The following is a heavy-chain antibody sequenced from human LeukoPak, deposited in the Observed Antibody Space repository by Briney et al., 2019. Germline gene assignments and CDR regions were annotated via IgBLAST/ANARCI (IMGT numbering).Heavy chain of an antibody. J-gene: IGHJ5*02. D-gene: IGHD5-12*01. V-gene: IGHV1-69*04. CDR3: ARCDVDIVATIGFDP. Sequence: SVKVSCKASGATFSSYAISWVRQAPGQGLEWMGRIIPVFGIANYAQKFQGRVTITADKSTSTAYMELSSLRSEDTAVYYCARCDVDIVATIGFDPWGQGTLVTVSS. CDR1: GATFSSYA. CDR2: IIPVFGIA.